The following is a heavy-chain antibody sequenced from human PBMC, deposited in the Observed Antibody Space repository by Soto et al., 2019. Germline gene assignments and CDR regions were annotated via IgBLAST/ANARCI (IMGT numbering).Heavy chain of an antibody. CDR2: IYYSGST. CDR3: ARHDMAMVRVSYLDQ. J-gene: IGHJ4*02. D-gene: IGHD5-18*01. CDR1: GGSINGYF. V-gene: IGHV4-59*08. Sequence: QVQLQESGPGLVKPSETLSLTCTVSGGSINGYFWSWIRQPPGKGLEWIGYIYYSGSTSYNPSLKSPVTISVDTSKNHFSLQLSSVTAADTALYFCARHDMAMVRVSYLDQWGQGALVTVSS.